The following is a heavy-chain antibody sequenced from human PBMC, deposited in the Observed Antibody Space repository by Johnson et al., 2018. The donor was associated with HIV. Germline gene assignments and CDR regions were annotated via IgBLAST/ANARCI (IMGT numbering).Heavy chain of an antibody. CDR2: ISHDGSNE. CDR1: GFTFSSYT. Sequence: QVQLVESGGGVVQPGRSLRLSCAASGFTFSSYTVHWVRQSPGKGLEWVSLISHDGSNEYYADYVKGRFTISRDNSKNTLYLQMNSLRAEDTAVYYCAKVWEYYESNAFDIWGQGTMVTVSS. D-gene: IGHD3-22*01. J-gene: IGHJ3*02. CDR3: AKVWEYYESNAFDI. V-gene: IGHV3-30-3*01.